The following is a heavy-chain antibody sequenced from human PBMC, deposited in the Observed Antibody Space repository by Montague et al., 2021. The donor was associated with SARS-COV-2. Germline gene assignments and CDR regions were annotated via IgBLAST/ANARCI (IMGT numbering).Heavy chain of an antibody. CDR2: ISGSDDTT. J-gene: IGHJ4*02. V-gene: IGHV3-23*01. CDR1: GFTLSSYA. D-gene: IGHD2-2*01. CDR3: AKGFTSWPRGLFDY. Sequence: SLSLSLAASGFTLSSYAMNWVRQAPGKGLEWVSSISGSDDTTYYADSVKGRFTISRDSSKNTLYLQMNSLRVEETAVYYCAKGFTSWPRGLFDYWGQGSLVTVSS.